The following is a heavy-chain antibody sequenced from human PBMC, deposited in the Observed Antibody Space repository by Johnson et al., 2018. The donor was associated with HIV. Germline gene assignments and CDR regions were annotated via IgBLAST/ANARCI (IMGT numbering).Heavy chain of an antibody. D-gene: IGHD3-10*01. CDR1: GFTVKSYS. CDR2: ISYDGSNK. V-gene: IGHV3-30*03. J-gene: IGHJ3*02. CDR3: ARDLHYYGRDDAFDI. Sequence: QVQLVESGGGVVRPGGSLRLSCAASGFTVKSYSMHWVRQAPGKGLEWMAVISYDGSNKFYADSLKGRFSISRDNSNNTLYLQMNSLRPEDTAVYYCARDLHYYGRDDAFDIWGQGTMVTVSS.